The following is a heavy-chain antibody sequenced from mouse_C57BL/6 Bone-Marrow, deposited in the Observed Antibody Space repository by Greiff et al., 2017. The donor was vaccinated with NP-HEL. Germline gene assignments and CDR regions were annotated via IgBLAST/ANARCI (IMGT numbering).Heavy chain of an antibody. CDR1: GYTFTSYG. Sequence: VQLQESGAELARPGASVKLSCKASGYTFTSYGISWVKQRTGQGLEWIGEIYPRSGNTYYNEKFKGKATLTADKSSSTAYMELRSLTSEDSAVYFCARLILNWDAYYYAMYYWGQGTSVTVSS. D-gene: IGHD4-1*01. J-gene: IGHJ4*01. CDR2: IYPRSGNT. V-gene: IGHV1-81*01. CDR3: ARLILNWDAYYYAMYY.